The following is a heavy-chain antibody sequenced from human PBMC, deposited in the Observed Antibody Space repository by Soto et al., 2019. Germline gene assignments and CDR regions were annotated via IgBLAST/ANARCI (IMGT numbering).Heavy chain of an antibody. CDR1: GDSISSDNYF. Sequence: QVQLQESGPGLVKPSQTLSLICTVSGDSISSDNYFWSWIRQPPGQGLEWLGYISNRGTPYYNPSLKSRVTISLDTSKNRFYLDRYSVTAADTAVYYCAREVNVVALSDAFDIWGQGTMVTVSS. CDR3: AREVNVVALSDAFDI. V-gene: IGHV4-30-4*01. J-gene: IGHJ3*02. CDR2: ISNRGTP. D-gene: IGHD2-8*01.